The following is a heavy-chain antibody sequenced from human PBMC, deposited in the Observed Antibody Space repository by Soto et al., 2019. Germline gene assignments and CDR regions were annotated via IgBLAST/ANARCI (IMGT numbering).Heavy chain of an antibody. V-gene: IGHV4-31*03. CDR2: IYYSGTT. CDR3: ARVASSGYTFEH. CDR1: GGSSSNGGYY. Sequence: QVQLQESGPGLVQPSQTLSLTCTVSGGSSSNGGYYWSWIRQHPGKGLEWIGYIYYSGTTYYNPSLKRRLTISFDTSRNQLSLEVNSVSAADTAVYYCARVASSGYTFEHWGQGTLVTVSS. D-gene: IGHD3-22*01. J-gene: IGHJ4*02.